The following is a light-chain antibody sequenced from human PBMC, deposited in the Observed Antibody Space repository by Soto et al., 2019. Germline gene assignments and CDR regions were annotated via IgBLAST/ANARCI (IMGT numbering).Light chain of an antibody. Sequence: EIVMTQSPATLSVSPGERATLSCRASQSVSSNLAWYQQKPGQAPRLLIYGASTRATGIPARFSGSGSGTEFTLTISSLQSEDFAVSYCQHYNDWPLTFGGGTTVEIK. CDR3: QHYNDWPLT. J-gene: IGKJ4*01. CDR2: GAS. V-gene: IGKV3D-15*01. CDR1: QSVSSN.